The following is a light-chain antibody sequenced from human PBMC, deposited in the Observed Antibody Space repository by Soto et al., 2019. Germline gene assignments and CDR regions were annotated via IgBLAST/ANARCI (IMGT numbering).Light chain of an antibody. CDR1: QSVSSN. Sequence: EIVMTQSPATLSVSPGERATLSCRASQSVSSNLAWYQQKPGQAPSLLIYGASTRAIGIPARFSGSGSGTEFTLTISSLQSEDFAVYYCQQYNNWPQTFGQGTKVEVK. CDR2: GAS. J-gene: IGKJ1*01. V-gene: IGKV3-15*01. CDR3: QQYNNWPQT.